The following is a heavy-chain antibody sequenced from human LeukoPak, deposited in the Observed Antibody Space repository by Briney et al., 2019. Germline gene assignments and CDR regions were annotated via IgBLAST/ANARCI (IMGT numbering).Heavy chain of an antibody. J-gene: IGHJ2*01. V-gene: IGHV4-31*03. CDR3: ARRVLYGDYLYWYFDL. Sequence: SETLSLTCTVSGDSIDSGGYFWSWIRQHPGKGLEWIGYIYYSGSTYYNPSLKSRVTISVDTSKNQFSLKLSSVTAADTAVYYCARRVLYGDYLYWYFDLWGRGTLVTVSS. CDR2: IYYSGST. D-gene: IGHD4-17*01. CDR1: GDSIDSGGYF.